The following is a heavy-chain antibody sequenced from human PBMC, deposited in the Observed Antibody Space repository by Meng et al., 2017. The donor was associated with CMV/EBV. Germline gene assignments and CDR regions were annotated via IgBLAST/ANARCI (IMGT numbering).Heavy chain of an antibody. J-gene: IGHJ5*02. CDR2: INHSGST. CDR1: GWSFSGYY. CDR3: ARGVGGWFDP. Sequence: QVQLQQGGAGMLMPSETLSFTFAVYGWSFSGYYWSWIRQPPGKGLEWIGEINHSGSTNYNPSLKSRVTISVDTSKNQFSLKLSSVTAADTAVYYCARGVGGWFDPWGQGTLVTVSS. D-gene: IGHD1-26*01. V-gene: IGHV4-34*01.